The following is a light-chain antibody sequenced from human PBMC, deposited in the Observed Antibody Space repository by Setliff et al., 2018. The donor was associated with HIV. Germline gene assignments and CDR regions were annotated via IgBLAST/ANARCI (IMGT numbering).Light chain of an antibody. J-gene: IGLJ1*01. V-gene: IGLV2-14*03. CDR3: SSHRDTNTLEV. CDR2: DVT. Sequence: QSVLTQPASVSGSPGHSITISCTGTSSDVGEYDYVSWYQQHPGKAPKLIIYDVTYRPSGVSNCFSGSKSGNTASLTISGLQAEDEADYYCSSHRDTNTLEVFGTGTKVTVL. CDR1: SSDVGEYDY.